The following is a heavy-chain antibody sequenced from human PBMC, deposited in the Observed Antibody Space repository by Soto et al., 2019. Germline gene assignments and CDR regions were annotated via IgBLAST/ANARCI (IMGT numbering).Heavy chain of an antibody. J-gene: IGHJ5*02. V-gene: IGHV4-59*01. Sequence: SETLSLTCTVSGDSLSNYYWTWIRPSPGKGLEWIGYISYSGSTNYNPSLSSRVTISLDTPKNQFSLKLSSVTAADTAVYYCARGGTSSWSWFDPWGQGTLVTVSS. CDR2: ISYSGST. CDR3: ARGGTSSWSWFDP. D-gene: IGHD6-13*01. CDR1: GDSLSNYY.